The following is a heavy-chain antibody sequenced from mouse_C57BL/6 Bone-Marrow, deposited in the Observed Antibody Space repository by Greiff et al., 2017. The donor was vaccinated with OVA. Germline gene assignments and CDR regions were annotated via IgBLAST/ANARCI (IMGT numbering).Heavy chain of an antibody. CDR3: TSLYWYCDV. V-gene: IGHV14-4*01. J-gene: IGHJ1*03. CDR1: GFNIKDDY. Sequence: EVQLQQSGAELVRPGASVKLSCTASGFNIKDDYMPWVKQRPEQGLEWIGWIDPENGDTEYASKFKGKATITADTSSNTGYLQLSSLTSEDTAVDYCTSLYWYCDVWGTGTTVTVSS. CDR2: IDPENGDT.